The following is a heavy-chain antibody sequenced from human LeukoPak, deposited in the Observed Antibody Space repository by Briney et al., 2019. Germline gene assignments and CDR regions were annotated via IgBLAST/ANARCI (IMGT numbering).Heavy chain of an antibody. CDR3: AKIGVKQLLDWFDP. V-gene: IGHV3-30*02. CDR1: GFTFSTYG. J-gene: IGHJ5*02. Sequence: PGGSLRLSCAASGFTFSTYGMHWVRQAPGKGLEWVAFIRYDGSNKYYADSVKGRFTISRDNSQNSLYLQMNSLRSEDTAVYYCAKIGVKQLLDWFDPWGQGTLVTVSS. CDR2: IRYDGSNK. D-gene: IGHD6-19*01.